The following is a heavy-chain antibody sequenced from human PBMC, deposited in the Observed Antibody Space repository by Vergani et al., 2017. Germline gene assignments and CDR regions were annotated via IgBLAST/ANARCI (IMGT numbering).Heavy chain of an antibody. CDR2: INHSGDT. CDR1: GGSFSGYY. CDR3: ARGRVGLHV. Sequence: QVQLQQWGAGLLKPSETLSLTCGVYGGSFSGYYGTWIRHTPEKGLEWIGEINHSGDTNYNPSLKSRLTISIDMSKNQFFLTLRSVTAADTAFYYCARGRVGLHVWGRGAAVTVSS. J-gene: IGHJ6*04. V-gene: IGHV4-34*02.